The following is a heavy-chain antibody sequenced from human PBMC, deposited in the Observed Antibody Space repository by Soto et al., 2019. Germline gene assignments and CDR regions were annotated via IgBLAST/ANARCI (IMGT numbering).Heavy chain of an antibody. CDR3: ASPTKNCYGMDV. V-gene: IGHV3-30-3*01. CDR2: ISYDGSNK. CDR1: GFTFSSYA. J-gene: IGHJ6*02. Sequence: PGGSLRLSCAASGFTFSSYAMHWVRQAPGKGLEWVAVISYDGSNKYYADSVKGRFTISRDNSKNTLYLQMNSLRAEDTAVYYCASPTKNCYGMDVWGQGTTVTVSS.